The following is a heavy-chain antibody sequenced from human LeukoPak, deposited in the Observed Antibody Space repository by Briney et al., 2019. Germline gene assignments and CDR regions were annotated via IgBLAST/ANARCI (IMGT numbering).Heavy chain of an antibody. V-gene: IGHV3-74*01. CDR3: VRDGGSGTPFDY. D-gene: IGHD3-10*01. J-gene: IGHJ4*02. Sequence: GGSLRLSCAASGFSFSSFWIHWVRQDPGKGLLWVSRITADGTNAKYADSVRGRFTISRDNAKNTVYLQMNSLRAEDTALYYCVRDGGSGTPFDYWGQGTLVTVS. CDR2: ITADGTNA. CDR1: GFSFSSFW.